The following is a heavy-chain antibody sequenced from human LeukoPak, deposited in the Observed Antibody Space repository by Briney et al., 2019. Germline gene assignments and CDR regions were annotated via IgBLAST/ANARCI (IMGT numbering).Heavy chain of an antibody. J-gene: IGHJ4*02. D-gene: IGHD6-6*01. V-gene: IGHV3-48*03. CDR2: ISSSGSTK. CDR3: AREGSSDYFDY. Sequence: GGSLRLSCEASGFTFSSYEMNWVRQAPGKGLEWVSYISSSGSTKYYAGSVKGRFTISRDNAKNSLYLQMNSLRAEDTAVYYCAREGSSDYFDYWGQGTLVTVSS. CDR1: GFTFSSYE.